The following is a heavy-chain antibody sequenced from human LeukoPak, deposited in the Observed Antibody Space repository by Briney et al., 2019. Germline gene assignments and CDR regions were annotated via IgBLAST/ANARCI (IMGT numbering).Heavy chain of an antibody. CDR1: GGSISSGSYY. CDR2: IYTSGST. J-gene: IGHJ6*03. CDR3: AREARGITIWDRYMDV. Sequence: PSETLSLTCTVSGGSISSGSYYWSWIRQPAGKGLEWIGRIYTSGSTNYNPSLKSRVTISVDTSKNQFSLKLSSVTAADTAVYYCAREARGITIWDRYMDVWGKGTTVTVSS. D-gene: IGHD3-3*01. V-gene: IGHV4-61*02.